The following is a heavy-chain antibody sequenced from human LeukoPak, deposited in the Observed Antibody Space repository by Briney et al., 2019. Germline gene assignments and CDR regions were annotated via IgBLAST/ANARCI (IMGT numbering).Heavy chain of an antibody. J-gene: IGHJ4*02. CDR1: GFTFSSYW. CDR2: IKSDGSIT. V-gene: IGHV3-74*01. CDR3: ASWGEGALDN. Sequence: GGSLRLSCAASGFTFSSYWMHWVRQAPGKGLVWVSRIKSDGSITNYADSVKGRFTISRDNAKKSLYLQMNSLRVEDTGVYYCASWGEGALDNWGQGTLVTVSS. D-gene: IGHD1-26*01.